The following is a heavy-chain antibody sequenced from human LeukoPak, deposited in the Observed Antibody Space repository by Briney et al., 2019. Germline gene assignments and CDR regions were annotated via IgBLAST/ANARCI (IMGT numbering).Heavy chain of an antibody. V-gene: IGHV3-30*01. J-gene: IGHJ4*02. Sequence: GGSLRLSCAASGFTFSSYAMHWVRQAPGKGLEWVAVISYDGSNKYYADSVKGRFTISRDNSKNTLYLQMNSLRAEDTAVYYCARVIGPDYWGQGTLVTVSS. CDR3: ARVIGPDY. CDR1: GFTFSSYA. CDR2: ISYDGSNK. D-gene: IGHD2-15*01.